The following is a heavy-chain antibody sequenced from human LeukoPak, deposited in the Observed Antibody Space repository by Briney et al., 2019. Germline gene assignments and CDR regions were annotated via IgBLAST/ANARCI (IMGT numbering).Heavy chain of an antibody. Sequence: SVKVSCKASGGTFSSYAISWVRQAPGQGLEWMGRIIPIFGTANYAQKFQGRVTITTDESTSTAYMELSSLRSEDTAVYYCARDTANYYYYMDVWGKGTTVTVSS. CDR1: GGTFSSYA. CDR2: IIPIFGTA. CDR3: ARDTANYYYYMDV. D-gene: IGHD5-18*01. V-gene: IGHV1-69*05. J-gene: IGHJ6*03.